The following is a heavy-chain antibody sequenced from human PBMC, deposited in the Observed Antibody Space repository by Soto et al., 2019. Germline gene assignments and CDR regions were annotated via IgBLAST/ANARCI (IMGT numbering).Heavy chain of an antibody. CDR2: ISSSSSYI. V-gene: IGHV3-21*01. Sequence: GVSLRLSCAASGFTFSSYSMNWVRQAPGKGLEWVSSISSSSSYIYYADSVKGRFTIPRDNAKNSLYLQMNSLRAEDTAVYYCARETARNYERYFDLWGRGTLVSVSS. J-gene: IGHJ2*01. CDR3: ARETARNYERYFDL. D-gene: IGHD1-7*01. CDR1: GFTFSSYS.